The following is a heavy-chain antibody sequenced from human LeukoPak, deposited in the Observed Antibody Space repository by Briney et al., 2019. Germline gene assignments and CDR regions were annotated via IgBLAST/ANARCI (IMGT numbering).Heavy chain of an antibody. CDR1: GGSISSYY. CDR3: ARVGGMVRGSHPYYHGMDV. D-gene: IGHD3-10*01. Sequence: PSETLSLTCTVSGGSISSYYWSWIRQPPGKGLECSGYIYYSGSTNYNPSLKSRVTISVDTSKNQFSLKLSSVTAADTAVHYCARVGGMVRGSHPYYHGMDVWGQGTTVTVSS. V-gene: IGHV4-59*01. J-gene: IGHJ6*02. CDR2: IYYSGST.